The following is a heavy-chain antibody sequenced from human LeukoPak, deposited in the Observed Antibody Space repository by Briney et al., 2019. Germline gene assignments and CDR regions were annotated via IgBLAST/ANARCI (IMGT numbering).Heavy chain of an antibody. CDR2: IIPIFGTA. Sequence: SSVKVSCKASGGTFSSYAISWVRQAPGQGLEWMGGIIPIFGTANYAQKFQGRVTITTDESTSTAYMELSSLRSEDTAVYYCASGVEDYYGSGSYYHLDYWGQGTLVTVSS. D-gene: IGHD3-10*01. J-gene: IGHJ4*02. V-gene: IGHV1-69*05. CDR1: GGTFSSYA. CDR3: ASGVEDYYGSGSYYHLDY.